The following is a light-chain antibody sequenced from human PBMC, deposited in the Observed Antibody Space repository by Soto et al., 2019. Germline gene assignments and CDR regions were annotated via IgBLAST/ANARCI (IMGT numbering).Light chain of an antibody. CDR2: DAS. J-gene: IGKJ1*01. V-gene: IGKV1-5*01. CDR1: QSISSW. CDR3: QQSYNMPWT. Sequence: DIQMTQSPSTLSASVGDRVTITCRASQSISSWLAWYQQKPGKAPKLLIYDASSLESGVPSRFSGSGSGTEFTLTISSLRPEDFATYFCQQSYNMPWTFGQGTKVDIK.